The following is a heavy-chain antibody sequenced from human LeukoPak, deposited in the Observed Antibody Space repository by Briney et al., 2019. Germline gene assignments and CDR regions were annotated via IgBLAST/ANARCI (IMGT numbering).Heavy chain of an antibody. CDR2: IIPIFGTA. Sequence: ASVKVSCKASGGAFSSYAISWVRQAPGQGLEWMGGIIPIFGTANYAQKIQGRVTITTDESTSTAYMELSSLRSEDTAVYYCARDPYGSGSYESAYYFDYWGQGTLVTVSS. CDR1: GGAFSSYA. CDR3: ARDPYGSGSYESAYYFDY. J-gene: IGHJ4*02. D-gene: IGHD3-10*01. V-gene: IGHV1-69*05.